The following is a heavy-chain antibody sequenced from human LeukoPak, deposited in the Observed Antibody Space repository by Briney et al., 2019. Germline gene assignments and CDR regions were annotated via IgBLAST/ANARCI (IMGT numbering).Heavy chain of an antibody. CDR1: GFTFSSYA. V-gene: IGHV3-23*01. J-gene: IGHJ4*02. CDR2: ISGSGGST. D-gene: IGHD2-2*01. CDR3: AKLSSTSREFDY. Sequence: GGSLRLSCAASGFTFSSYAMSWVRQAPGKGLEWVSAISGSGGSTYYADSVKGRFTISRDNSKNTLYLQMNSLRAEDAAVYYRAKLSSTSREFDYWGQGTLVTVSS.